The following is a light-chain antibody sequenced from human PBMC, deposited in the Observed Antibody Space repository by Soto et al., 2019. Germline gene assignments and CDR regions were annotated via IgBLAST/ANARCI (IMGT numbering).Light chain of an antibody. CDR3: LQGTQSPWT. CDR2: KIS. V-gene: IGKV2-24*01. CDR1: QSLVHSDGNTY. Sequence: DIVMTQTPLSSPVTLGQPASFSCRSGQSLVHSDGNTYLSWLQQRPGQPPRLLLYKISDRFSGVPGRFSGRGAGADFTHAISRVEAEDVGVYYCLQGTQSPWTFGQGTKVEIK. J-gene: IGKJ1*01.